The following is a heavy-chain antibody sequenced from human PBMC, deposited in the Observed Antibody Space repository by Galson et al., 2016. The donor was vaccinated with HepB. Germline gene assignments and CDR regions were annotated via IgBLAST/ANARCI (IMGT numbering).Heavy chain of an antibody. D-gene: IGHD3-10*02. CDR3: ARAAPHLPNVLDI. V-gene: IGHV1-69*02. Sequence: SVKVSCKASGSVTSYTINWVRQAPGQGLEWMGRVLPGLDMGNYAQKFQGRLTTTADKSTGTAYMELTSLTFDDTAMYYCARAAPHLPNVLDIWGQGTMVTVSS. CDR2: VLPGLDMG. J-gene: IGHJ3*02. CDR1: GSVTSYT.